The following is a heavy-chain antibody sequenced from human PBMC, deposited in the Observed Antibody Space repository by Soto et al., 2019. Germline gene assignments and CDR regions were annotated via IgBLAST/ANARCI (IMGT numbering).Heavy chain of an antibody. Sequence: PAGPRIRTWSRSRFPYSRYEMHWVRPAPGTGLEWVEIIGYDGSNKYYADSVKGRFTISRDNSKNTLYLQMNSLRAEDTAVYYCARERGMDVWGQGTTVTVSS. V-gene: IGHV3-33*01. CDR3: ARERGMDV. J-gene: IGHJ6*02. CDR1: RFPYSRYE. CDR2: IGYDGSNK.